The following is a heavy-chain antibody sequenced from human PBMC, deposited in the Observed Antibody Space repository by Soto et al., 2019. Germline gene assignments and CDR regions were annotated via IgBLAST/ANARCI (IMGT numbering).Heavy chain of an antibody. Sequence: ESGGGLVQPGGSLRLSCAVSGFTFSDHHMDWVRQTPGKGLEWVGRSRNKDNSHTTEYAASVKGRFTISRDESKNSLFLQMNSLQTADTAVYFCVRAKFTNSRFNFDFWGQGTLVTVSS. J-gene: IGHJ4*02. CDR1: GFTFSDHH. CDR2: SRNKDNSHTT. D-gene: IGHD2-2*01. CDR3: VRAKFTNSRFNFDF. V-gene: IGHV3-72*01.